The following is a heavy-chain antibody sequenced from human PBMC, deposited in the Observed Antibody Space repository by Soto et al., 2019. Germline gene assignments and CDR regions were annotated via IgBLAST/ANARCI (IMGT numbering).Heavy chain of an antibody. D-gene: IGHD5-12*01. CDR3: ARGYSGYDYYGYFTF. J-gene: IGHJ4*02. Sequence: ASVKVSCKASGYTFTSYGISWVRQAPGQGLEWMGWISAYNGNTNYAQKLQGRVTMTTDTSTSTAYMELRSLRSDDTAVYYCARGYSGYDYYGYFTFWGQGALVTVSS. CDR1: GYTFTSYG. V-gene: IGHV1-18*01. CDR2: ISAYNGNT.